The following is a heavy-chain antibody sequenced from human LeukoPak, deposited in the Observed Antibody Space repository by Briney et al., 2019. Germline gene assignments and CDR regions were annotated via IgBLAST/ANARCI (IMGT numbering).Heavy chain of an antibody. J-gene: IGHJ4*02. CDR1: GVPISSGGYS. CDR2: IYHTGST. D-gene: IGHD4-17*01. CDR3: ARSSVAYGDYPDY. V-gene: IGHV4-30-2*01. Sequence: SETLSLTCAVSGVPISSGGYSWSWLRQPPGQGLEWLGDIYHTGSTDYNPSLKSRLTISLDGSKNQFSLEVTSVTAADTAVYYCARSSVAYGDYPDYWGQGTLVTVSS.